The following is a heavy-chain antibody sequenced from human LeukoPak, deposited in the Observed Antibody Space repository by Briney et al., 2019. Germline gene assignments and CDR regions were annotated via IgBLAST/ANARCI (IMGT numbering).Heavy chain of an antibody. Sequence: GGSLRLSCAAFGFTFKIYTMNWVRQAPGKGLEWVSSISFSGDNRGDNTYYADSVKGRFTISRDNSQNTLSLQMNSLKAEDTAVYYCSKKGQADDDGKPDWGQGTQVTVSS. CDR3: SKKGQADDDGKPD. V-gene: IGHV3-23*01. CDR2: ISFSGDNRGDNT. CDR1: GFTFKIYT. J-gene: IGHJ4*02. D-gene: IGHD1-1*01.